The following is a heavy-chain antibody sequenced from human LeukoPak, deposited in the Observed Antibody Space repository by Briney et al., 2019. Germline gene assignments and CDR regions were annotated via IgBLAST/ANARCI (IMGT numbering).Heavy chain of an antibody. CDR2: INHSGST. J-gene: IGHJ3*02. CDR3: ARDYRRAYYYDSSGERDAFDI. D-gene: IGHD3-22*01. Sequence: PSETLSLTCAVHGGSFSGYYWSWIRQPPGKGLEWIGEINHSGSTNYNPSLKSRVTISVDTSKNQFSLKLSSVTAADTAVYYCARDYRRAYYYDSSGERDAFDIWGQGTMVTVSS. CDR1: GGSFSGYY. V-gene: IGHV4-34*01.